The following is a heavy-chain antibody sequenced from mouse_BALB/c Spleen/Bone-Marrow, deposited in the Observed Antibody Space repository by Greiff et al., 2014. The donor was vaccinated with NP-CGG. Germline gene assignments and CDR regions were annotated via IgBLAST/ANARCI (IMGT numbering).Heavy chain of an antibody. CDR1: GYTFTSYW. J-gene: IGHJ3*01. V-gene: IGHV1-7*01. D-gene: IGHD2-10*02. CDR3: ARRKFGNHGFAY. Sequence: QVQLKESGAELAKPGASVKMSCKASGYTFTSYWMHWVKQRPGQGLEWIGYINPSTDYTEYNQKFKDKATLAADKSSSTAYMQLSSLTSEDSAVYYCARRKFGNHGFAYWGQGTLVTVSA. CDR2: INPSTDYT.